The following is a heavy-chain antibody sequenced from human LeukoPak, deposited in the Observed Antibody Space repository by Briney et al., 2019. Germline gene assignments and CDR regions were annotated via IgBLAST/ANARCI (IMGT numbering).Heavy chain of an antibody. Sequence: ASVKVSCKASGYTFTGYYMHWVRQAPGQGLEWMGWINPNSGGTNYAQKFQGRVTMTRDTSISTAYMELSSLRSEDTAVYYCAVGTTGRDRYDYWGQGTLVTVSS. D-gene: IGHD1-1*01. CDR1: GYTFTGYY. CDR3: AVGTTGRDRYDY. J-gene: IGHJ4*02. V-gene: IGHV1-2*02. CDR2: INPNSGGT.